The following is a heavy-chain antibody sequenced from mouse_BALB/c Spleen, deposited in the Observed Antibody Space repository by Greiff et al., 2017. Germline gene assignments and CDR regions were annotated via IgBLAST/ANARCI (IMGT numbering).Heavy chain of an antibody. V-gene: IGHV5-12-2*01. D-gene: IGHD2-1*01. J-gene: IGHJ4*01. Sequence: LQQSGGGLVKPGGSLKLSCEASGFTFSSYTMSWVRQTPEKRLEWVAYISTGGGGTYYPDTVKGRFTIARDNAKNTLYLQMSSLRSEDTAMYYCAREYGNGGAMDYWGQGTSVTVSS. CDR1: GFTFSSYT. CDR3: AREYGNGGAMDY. CDR2: ISTGGGGT.